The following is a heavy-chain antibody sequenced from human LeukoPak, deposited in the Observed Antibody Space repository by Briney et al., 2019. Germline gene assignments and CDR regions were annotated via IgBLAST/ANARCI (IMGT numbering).Heavy chain of an antibody. CDR2: VSYDGSNK. CDR3: ARPDY. CDR1: GFTFSSYA. J-gene: IGHJ4*02. V-gene: IGHV3-30-3*01. Sequence: PGGSLRLSCAASGFTFSSYAMHWVRQAPGKGLEWVAVVSYDGSNKYYADSVKGRFTISRDNSKNTPYLQMNSLRAEDTAVYYCARPDYWGQGTLVTVSS.